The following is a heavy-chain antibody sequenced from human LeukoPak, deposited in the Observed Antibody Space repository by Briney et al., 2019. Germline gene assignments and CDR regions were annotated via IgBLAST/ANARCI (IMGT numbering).Heavy chain of an antibody. V-gene: IGHV4-34*01. CDR3: ARARKYYYDSSGYFDY. D-gene: IGHD3-22*01. J-gene: IGHJ4*02. CDR2: INHSGST. CDR1: GGSLSGYY. Sequence: PSETLSLTCAVYGGSLSGYYWSWIRQPPGKGLEWIGEINHSGSTNYNPSLKSRVTISVDTSKNQFSLKLSSVTAADTAVYYCARARKYYYDSSGYFDYWGQGTLVTVSS.